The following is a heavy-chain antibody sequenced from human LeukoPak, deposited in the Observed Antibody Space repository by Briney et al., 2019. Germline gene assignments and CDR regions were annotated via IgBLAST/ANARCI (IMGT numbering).Heavy chain of an antibody. CDR1: GGSFSGYY. J-gene: IGHJ4*02. V-gene: IGHV4-34*01. CDR2: INHSGST. Sequence: SETLSLTCAVYGGSFSGYYWSWIRQPPGKGLEWIGEINHSGSTNYNPSLKSRVTISVDTSKNQSSLKLSSVTAADTAVYYCARHAQLGIFDYWGQGTLVTVSS. D-gene: IGHD7-27*01. CDR3: ARHAQLGIFDY.